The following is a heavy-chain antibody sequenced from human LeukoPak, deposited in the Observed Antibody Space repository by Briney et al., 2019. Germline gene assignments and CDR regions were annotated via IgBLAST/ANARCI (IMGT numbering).Heavy chain of an antibody. Sequence: SETLSLTCSVSGGSISSSSYYWGWIRQPPGKGLEWIGSIYYSGSTYYNPSLKSRVTISVDTSKNQFSLKLTSVTAADTVVYYCARDVLGYSGYDYARYYFDYWGQGTLVTVSS. CDR3: ARDVLGYSGYDYARYYFDY. J-gene: IGHJ4*02. CDR1: GGSISSSSYY. CDR2: IYYSGST. V-gene: IGHV4-39*07. D-gene: IGHD5-12*01.